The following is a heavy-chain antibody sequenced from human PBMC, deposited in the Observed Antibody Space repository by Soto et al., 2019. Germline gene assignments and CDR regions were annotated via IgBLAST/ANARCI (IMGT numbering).Heavy chain of an antibody. CDR1: GLTFSSYA. CDR3: AKGWLPAYYYYGMDV. V-gene: IGHV3-23*01. J-gene: IGHJ6*02. CDR2: ISGSGGST. Sequence: GGSLRLSCAASGLTFSSYAMSWVRQAPGKGLEWVSAISGSGGSTYYADSVKGRFTISRDNSKNTLYLQMNSLRAEDTAVYYCAKGWLPAYYYYGMDVWGQGTTVTVSS. D-gene: IGHD6-19*01.